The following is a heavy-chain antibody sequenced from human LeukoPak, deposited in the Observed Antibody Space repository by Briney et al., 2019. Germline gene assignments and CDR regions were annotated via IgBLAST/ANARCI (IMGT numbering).Heavy chain of an antibody. V-gene: IGHV4-4*02. Sequence: SETLSLTCAVSSGSINSSNWWSWVRQPPGKGLEWIWEIYPSGSTNYNPSLKSRVTMSVDESKNEFSLKLTSVTAADTAVYYCARFHTSSWFFDSWGQGILVTVSS. CDR2: IYPSGST. CDR1: SGSINSSNW. J-gene: IGHJ4*02. D-gene: IGHD6-13*01. CDR3: ARFHTSSWFFDS.